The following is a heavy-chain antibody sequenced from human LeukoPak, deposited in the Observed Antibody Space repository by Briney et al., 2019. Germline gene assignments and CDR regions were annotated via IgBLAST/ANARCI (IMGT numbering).Heavy chain of an antibody. CDR3: ARGGRDFATSFDP. Sequence: SQTLSLTCAVSGGSISSGGYSWSWIRQPPGKGLEWIGYIYHSGSTYYNPSLKSRVTISVDRSKNQLSLKLSSVTAADTAVYYCARGGRDFATSFDPWGQGTLVTVSS. CDR1: GGSISSGGYS. J-gene: IGHJ5*02. D-gene: IGHD2-15*01. V-gene: IGHV4-30-2*01. CDR2: IYHSGST.